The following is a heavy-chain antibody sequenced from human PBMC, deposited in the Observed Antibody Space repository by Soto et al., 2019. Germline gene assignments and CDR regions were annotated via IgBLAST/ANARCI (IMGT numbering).Heavy chain of an antibody. CDR2: ISAYNGNT. CDR3: ERDRYPENIADRTENWLET. J-gene: IGHJ5*02. V-gene: IGHV1-18*01. D-gene: IGHD6-6*01. CDR1: FYTFTSYG. Sequence: ASVXVSFKASFYTFTSYGISFCLQAPGQGLEWMGWISAYNGNTNYAQKLQGRVTMTTDTSTSTAYMELRSLRSEDTAVYYCERDRYPENIADRTENWLETWGQATLV.